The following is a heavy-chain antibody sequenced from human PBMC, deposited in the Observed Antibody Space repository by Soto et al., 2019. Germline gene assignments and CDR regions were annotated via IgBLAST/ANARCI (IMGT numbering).Heavy chain of an antibody. J-gene: IGHJ4*02. D-gene: IGHD2-8*01. V-gene: IGHV3-48*03. CDR3: ATTLPYCRNGVCHRD. CDR2: IPSRGKTQ. CDR1: GLTFSTLE. Sequence: EVQLVESGGGLVQAGGSLRLSCAASGLTFSTLEMNWVRQAPGKGLEWVSYIPSRGKTQYSAGSVKGRFTISRDNAKNSLFLQMNSLRGEDTAVYYCATTLPYCRNGVCHRDWGQGTQVTVSS.